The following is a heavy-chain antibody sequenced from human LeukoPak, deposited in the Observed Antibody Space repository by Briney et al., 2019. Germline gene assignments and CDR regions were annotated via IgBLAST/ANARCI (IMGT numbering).Heavy chain of an antibody. Sequence: SETLSLTCTVSGGSISSYYWSWIRQPPGKGLEWIAYISDIGSINYNPSLKSRVTISLDTSKNQFSLKLSSVTAADTAVYYCAREGGGDYDFWSGYYTNWFDPWGQGTLVTVSS. D-gene: IGHD3-3*01. CDR3: AREGGGDYDFWSGYYTNWFDP. V-gene: IGHV4-59*01. CDR1: GGSISSYY. CDR2: ISDIGSI. J-gene: IGHJ5*02.